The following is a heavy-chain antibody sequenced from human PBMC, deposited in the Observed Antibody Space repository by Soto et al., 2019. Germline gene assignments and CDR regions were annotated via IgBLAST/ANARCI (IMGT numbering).Heavy chain of an antibody. D-gene: IGHD3-16*01. J-gene: IGHJ4*02. CDR3: ARGPPHV. CDR2: IYHSGST. CDR1: GDTISTGGYT. Sequence: SETLSLTCDVSGDTISTGGYTWAWIRQPPGEALEWIGNIYHSGSTYYNPSLKSRVTISVDRSKNQFSLKLSSVTAADTAVYYCARGPPHVWGQGTLVTVSS. V-gene: IGHV4-30-2*01.